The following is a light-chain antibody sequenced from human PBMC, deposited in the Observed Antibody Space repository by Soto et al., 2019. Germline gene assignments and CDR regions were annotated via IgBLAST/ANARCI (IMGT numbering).Light chain of an antibody. CDR1: SSNIGSNT. J-gene: IGLJ1*01. CDR2: SNN. V-gene: IGLV1-44*01. CDR3: AAWDDSLNGGV. Sequence: QSVLTQPPSASGTPGQRVTISCSGSSSNIGSNTVNWYQQLPGTAPKLLIYSNNQRPSWVPDRFSGSKSGTSASLAISGLQSEDEADYYCAAWDDSLNGGVFGTGPKVTVL.